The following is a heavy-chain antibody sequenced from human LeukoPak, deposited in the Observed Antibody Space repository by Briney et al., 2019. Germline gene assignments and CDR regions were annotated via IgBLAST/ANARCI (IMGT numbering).Heavy chain of an antibody. V-gene: IGHV3-11*01. CDR1: GFTFSDYY. D-gene: IGHD5-18*01. CDR3: ARLGSDTAMVDTYYFDY. Sequence: GGSLRLSCAASGFTFSDYYMSWVRQAPGKGLEWVSYISSSGSTIYYADSVKGRFTISRDNAKNSLYLQMNSLRAEDTAVYYCARLGSDTAMVDTYYFDYWGQGTLVTVSS. CDR2: ISSSGSTI. J-gene: IGHJ4*02.